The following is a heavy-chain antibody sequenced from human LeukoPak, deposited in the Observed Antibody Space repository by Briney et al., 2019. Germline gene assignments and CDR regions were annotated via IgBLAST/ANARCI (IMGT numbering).Heavy chain of an antibody. J-gene: IGHJ4*02. V-gene: IGHV1-18*01. CDR1: GYIFSNYG. Sequence: GASVKVSCKASGYIFSNYGISWVRQAPGQGLEWMGWISNYDGRTNFAQNFQGRVTLTTDTSTSTAYMELRTLRSDDTAVYYCARDSLEAEGRTEDHFDYWGQGTLVIVSS. D-gene: IGHD2-2*01. CDR2: ISNYDGRT. CDR3: ARDSLEAEGRTEDHFDY.